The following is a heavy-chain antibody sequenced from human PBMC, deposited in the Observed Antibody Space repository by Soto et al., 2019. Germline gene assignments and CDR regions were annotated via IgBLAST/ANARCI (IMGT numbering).Heavy chain of an antibody. J-gene: IGHJ5*02. D-gene: IGHD3-22*01. Sequence: EVQLVESGGGLVQPGGSLKLSCAASGFTFSGSAMHWVRQASGKGLEWVGRIRSKANSYATAYAASVKGRFTISRDDSKNTAYLQMNSLKTEDTAVYYCTTLVVVITRDNWFDPWGQGTLVTVSS. CDR3: TTLVVVITRDNWFDP. CDR2: IRSKANSYAT. V-gene: IGHV3-73*02. CDR1: GFTFSGSA.